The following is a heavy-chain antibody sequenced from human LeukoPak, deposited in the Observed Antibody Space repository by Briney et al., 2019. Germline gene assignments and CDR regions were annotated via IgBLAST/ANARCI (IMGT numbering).Heavy chain of an antibody. CDR1: GLTVSSNY. Sequence: GGSLRLSCAASGLTVSSNYMSWVRQAPGKGLEWVSVIYRGGPTYYADSVEGRFIISRDNSKNTLYLQMNSLRAEDTAVYYCARDSYVDSEAVRWFDPWGQGTLVTVSS. V-gene: IGHV3-66*01. J-gene: IGHJ5*02. CDR2: IYRGGPT. D-gene: IGHD4-17*01. CDR3: ARDSYVDSEAVRWFDP.